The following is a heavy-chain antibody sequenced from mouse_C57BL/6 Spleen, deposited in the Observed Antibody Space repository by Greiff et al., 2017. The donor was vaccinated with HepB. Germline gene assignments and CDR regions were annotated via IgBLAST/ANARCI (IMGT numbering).Heavy chain of an antibody. CDR2: ISYDGSN. J-gene: IGHJ3*01. CDR3: ARGDYAFPFAY. D-gene: IGHD1-1*01. Sequence: EVQLQESGPGLVKPSQSLSLTCSVSGYSITSCYYWNWIRQVPGNKLEWMGYISYDGSNNYNPTFKNRISITRYTSKNQFFLKLNSVTTEDTATYYCARGDYAFPFAYWGQGTLVTVSA. V-gene: IGHV3-6*01. CDR1: GYSITSCYY.